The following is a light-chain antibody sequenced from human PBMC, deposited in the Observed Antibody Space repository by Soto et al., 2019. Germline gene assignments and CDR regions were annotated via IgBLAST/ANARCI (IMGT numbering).Light chain of an antibody. V-gene: IGKV3-20*01. CDR1: QSVRSSY. Sequence: EIVLTQSPATLSLSPGERATLSCRASQSVRSSYLAWYQQKPGQAPRLLLSGTSSRATGIPDRFSGSGFVTDFTLTISILEPEDFAVYFCQQYESSLRTFGQGTKVDIK. J-gene: IGKJ1*01. CDR3: QQYESSLRT. CDR2: GTS.